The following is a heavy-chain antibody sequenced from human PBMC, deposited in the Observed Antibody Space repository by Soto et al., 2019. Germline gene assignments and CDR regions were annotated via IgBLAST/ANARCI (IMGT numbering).Heavy chain of an antibody. V-gene: IGHV3-64D*06. Sequence: XGSLRLSSSASGFIFSESTIYWVRQVPGKGLEAISAVSTSGRSTYYADSVKDRFTISRDNSKNTLFLQMGSLRPEDTAIYYCVKQAHGLDGVAFDYWGQGTQVTVSS. D-gene: IGHD2-15*01. CDR2: VSTSGRST. CDR3: VKQAHGLDGVAFDY. CDR1: GFIFSEST. J-gene: IGHJ4*02.